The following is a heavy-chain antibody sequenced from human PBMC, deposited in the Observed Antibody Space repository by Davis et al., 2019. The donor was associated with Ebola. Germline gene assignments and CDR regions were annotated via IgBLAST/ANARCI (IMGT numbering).Heavy chain of an antibody. CDR2: IYPGDSDT. D-gene: IGHD3-22*01. CDR1: GYSFTSYW. J-gene: IGHJ1*01. CDR3: ARPRGYYDSSGYYAEYFQH. V-gene: IGHV5-51*01. Sequence: GESLKISCKGSGYSFTSYWIGWVRQMPGKGLEWMGIIYPGDSDTRYSPSFQGQVTISADKSISTAYLQWSSLKASDTAMYYCARPRGYYDSSGYYAEYFQHWGQGTLVTVSS.